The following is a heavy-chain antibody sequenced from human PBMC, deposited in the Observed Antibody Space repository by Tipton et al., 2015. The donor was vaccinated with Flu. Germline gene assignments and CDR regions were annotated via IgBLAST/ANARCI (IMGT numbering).Heavy chain of an antibody. CDR1: GYSFTNYW. CDR2: IYPGDSDT. D-gene: IGHD2-21*02. J-gene: IGHJ2*01. V-gene: IGHV5-51*01. Sequence: QLVQSGAEVKKPGESLRISCKSSGYSFTNYWIGWVRQMPGRGLDWMGIIYPGDSDTRYSPSFQGQVTISADKSINTAYLQWNSLKASDTAMYFCVRHPYCTDAVCPPGYWYFDLWGRGTPLSVSS. CDR3: VRHPYCTDAVCPPGYWYFDL.